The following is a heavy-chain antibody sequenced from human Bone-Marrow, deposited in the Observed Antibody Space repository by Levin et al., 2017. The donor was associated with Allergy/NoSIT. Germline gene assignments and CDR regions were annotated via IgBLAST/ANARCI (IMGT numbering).Heavy chain of an antibody. V-gene: IGHV3-15*01. J-gene: IGHJ4*02. D-gene: IGHD3-3*01. CDR3: TTLGVVGFWAADY. CDR1: GFTFSNAW. Sequence: GGSLRLSCAASGFTFSNAWMNWVRQAPGQGLEWVGHIRGKTDGGTTDYAAPVKGRFTISRDDSKNTLFLQMNSLKTEDTAVYYCTTLGVVGFWAADYWGQGALVTVSS. CDR2: IRGKTDGGTT.